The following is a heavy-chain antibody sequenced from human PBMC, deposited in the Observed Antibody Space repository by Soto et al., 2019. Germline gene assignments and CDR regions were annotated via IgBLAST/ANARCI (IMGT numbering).Heavy chain of an antibody. V-gene: IGHV5-51*01. D-gene: IGHD6-13*01. Sequence: ESLKISCKGSGYSFTSYWIGWVRQMPGKGLEWMGIIYPGDSDTRYSPSFQGQVTISADKSISTAYLQWRSLGASDTAMYFCALSSVAAAGFDYRGPGTPVTVSS. J-gene: IGHJ4*02. CDR3: ALSSVAAAGFDY. CDR2: IYPGDSDT. CDR1: GYSFTSYW.